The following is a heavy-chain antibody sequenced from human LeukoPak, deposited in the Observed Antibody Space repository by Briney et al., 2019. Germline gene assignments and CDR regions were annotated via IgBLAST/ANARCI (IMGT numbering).Heavy chain of an antibody. CDR3: AAVGRRGIAVVPHWFDP. CDR1: GFTFSSYA. Sequence: GSLRLSCAASGFTFSSYAMSWVRQAPGKGLEWVSAISGSGGSTYYADSVKGRFTISRDNSKNTLYLQMNSLRAEDTAVYYCAAVGRRGIAVVPHWFDPWGQGTLVTVSS. V-gene: IGHV3-23*01. J-gene: IGHJ5*02. D-gene: IGHD6-19*01. CDR2: ISGSGGST.